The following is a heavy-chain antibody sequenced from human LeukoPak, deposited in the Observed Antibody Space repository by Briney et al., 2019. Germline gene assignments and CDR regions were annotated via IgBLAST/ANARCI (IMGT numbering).Heavy chain of an antibody. D-gene: IGHD2-15*01. CDR3: ARDGVVVVAASFDY. Sequence: GGSLRLSCAASGFTFSSYSMNWVRQAPGKGLEWVSSISGSSSYIYYADSVKGRFTISRDNAKNSLYLQMNSLRAEDTAVYYCARDGVVVVAASFDYWGQGTLVTVSS. V-gene: IGHV3-21*01. CDR2: ISGSSSYI. CDR1: GFTFSSYS. J-gene: IGHJ4*02.